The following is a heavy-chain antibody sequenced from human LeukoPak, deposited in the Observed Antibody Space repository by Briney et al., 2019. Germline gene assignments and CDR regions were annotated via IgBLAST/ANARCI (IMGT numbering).Heavy chain of an antibody. J-gene: IGHJ6*02. CDR2: IKSKTDGGTT. D-gene: IGHD3-22*01. V-gene: IGHV3-15*01. Sequence: GGSLRLSCAASGFTFSNAWMSWVRQAPGKGLEWVGRIKSKTDGGTTDYAAPVKGRFTISRDDSKNTLYLQMNSLKTEDTAVYYCTTDEVYDSSGDYYYYGMDVWGQGTTVTVSS. CDR3: TTDEVYDSSGDYYYYGMDV. CDR1: GFTFSNAW.